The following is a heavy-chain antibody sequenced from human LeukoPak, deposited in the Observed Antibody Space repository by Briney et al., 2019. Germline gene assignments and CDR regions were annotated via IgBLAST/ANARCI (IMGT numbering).Heavy chain of an antibody. CDR3: TRVGYIDEGIDY. V-gene: IGHV3-7*04. J-gene: IGHJ4*02. D-gene: IGHD5-24*01. Sequence: GGSLRLSCVASGSPFSSYWMTWVRQAPGKGLEWVANIKQDGSKKSYVDSVKGRFTISRDNAKNSLYLQMNSLRAEDTAIYYCTRVGYIDEGIDYWGQGTLVTVSS. CDR2: IKQDGSKK. CDR1: GSPFSSYW.